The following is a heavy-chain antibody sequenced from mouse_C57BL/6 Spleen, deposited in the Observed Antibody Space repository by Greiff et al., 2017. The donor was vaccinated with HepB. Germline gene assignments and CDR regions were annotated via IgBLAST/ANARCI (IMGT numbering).Heavy chain of an antibody. Sequence: QVQLQQPGAELVKPGASVKLSCKASGYTFTSYWMQWVKQRPGQGLEWIGEIDPSDSYTNYNQKLKGKATLTVDTSSSTAYMQLSSLTSEDSAVYYCARRGYGSRRDYWGQGTTLTVSS. D-gene: IGHD1-1*01. J-gene: IGHJ2*01. CDR3: ARRGYGSRRDY. CDR2: IDPSDSYT. V-gene: IGHV1-50*01. CDR1: GYTFTSYW.